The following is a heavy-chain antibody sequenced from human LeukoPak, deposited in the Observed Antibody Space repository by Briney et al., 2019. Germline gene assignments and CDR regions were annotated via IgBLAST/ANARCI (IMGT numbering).Heavy chain of an antibody. CDR1: GYTFTSYY. J-gene: IGHJ4*02. CDR2: INPSGGST. Sequence: ASVTVSCTASGYTFTSYYMHWVRQAPGQGLEWMGLINPSGGSTSYAQKFQGRVTMTRDTSTSTVYMELSSLRSEDTAVYYCARDLGIAEAWGQGTLVTVSS. D-gene: IGHD6-13*01. V-gene: IGHV1-46*01. CDR3: ARDLGIAEA.